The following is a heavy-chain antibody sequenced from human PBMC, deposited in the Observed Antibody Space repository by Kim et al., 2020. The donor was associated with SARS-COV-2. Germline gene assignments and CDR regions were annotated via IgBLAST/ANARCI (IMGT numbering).Heavy chain of an antibody. CDR1: SGSISSANFY. CDR3: ASVGYASGRMDV. J-gene: IGHJ6*02. Sequence: SETLSLTCTVSSGSISSANFYWSWVRQHPGKGLEWIGYIYYTGSTFYNPSLRSRLIISVDMSKNQFSLRLSSVTAADTAVYYCASVGYASGRMDVWGQGTTVTVSS. V-gene: IGHV4-31*03. D-gene: IGHD2-2*01. CDR2: IYYTGST.